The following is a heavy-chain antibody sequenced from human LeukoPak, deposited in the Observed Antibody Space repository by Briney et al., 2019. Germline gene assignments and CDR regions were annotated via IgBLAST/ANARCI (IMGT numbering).Heavy chain of an antibody. CDR2: INPNSGGT. CDR3: ARNLGDIVVVVAASFDY. Sequence: ASVKVSCKASGYTFTGYYMHWVRQAPGQGLEWMGWINPNSGGTNYAQKFQGRVTMTRDTSISTAYMELSGLRSDDTAVYYCARNLGDIVVVVAASFDYWGQGTLVTVSS. D-gene: IGHD2-15*01. J-gene: IGHJ4*02. CDR1: GYTFTGYY. V-gene: IGHV1-2*02.